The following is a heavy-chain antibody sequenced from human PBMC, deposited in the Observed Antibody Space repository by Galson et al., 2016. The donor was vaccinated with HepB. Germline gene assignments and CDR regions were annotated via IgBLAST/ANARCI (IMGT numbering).Heavy chain of an antibody. D-gene: IGHD6-13*01. J-gene: IGHJ4*02. V-gene: IGHV3-30-3*01. CDR3: ARHPWGSSWYYTFDY. CDR1: RFTFSDYA. CDR2: ISYYGTNK. Sequence: SLRLSCAASRFTFSDYAMHWVRQAPGQGLEWVAVISYYGTNKFNAASFNGRFTISRDNFKNTLYLQMNSLKAENTAVYYCARHPWGSSWYYTFDYWGQGTLVSVSS.